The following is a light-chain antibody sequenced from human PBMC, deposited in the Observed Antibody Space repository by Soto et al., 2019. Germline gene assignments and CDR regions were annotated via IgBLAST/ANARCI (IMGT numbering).Light chain of an antibody. CDR2: GVY. J-gene: IGKJ2*01. CDR3: QQYGVPPFN. V-gene: IGKV3-20*01. Sequence: EIVLTQSPGALALSPGEGATLSCRASQAVISGYFAWYQQKPGQAPRLLMYGVYSRPTGISDRFSGSGSGTEFTLTIIRLEPEDCALYYCQQYGVPPFNFGQGSKLQIK. CDR1: QAVISGY.